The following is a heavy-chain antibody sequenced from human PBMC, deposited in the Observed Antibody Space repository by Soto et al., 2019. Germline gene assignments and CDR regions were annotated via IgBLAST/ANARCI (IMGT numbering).Heavy chain of an antibody. J-gene: IGHJ5*02. V-gene: IGHV4-4*07. CDR2: IYTSGST. Sequence: SETLSLTCTVSGGSISSYYCSWIRQPAEKVLEWVGRIYTSGSTTYNPSLKSRVTMSVDTSKNQFSLKLSSVTAADTAVYYCARDVGVTSFGVVIIHNWFDPWGQGTLVTVSS. CDR3: ARDVGVTSFGVVIIHNWFDP. CDR1: GGSISSYY. D-gene: IGHD3-3*01.